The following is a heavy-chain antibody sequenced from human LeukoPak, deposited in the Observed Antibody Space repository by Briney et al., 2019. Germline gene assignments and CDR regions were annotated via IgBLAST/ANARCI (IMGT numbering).Heavy chain of an antibody. CDR3: AKDPTPFVGASAD. CDR2: ITGSGDNT. V-gene: IGHV3-23*01. CDR1: GFTFSSYA. D-gene: IGHD1-26*01. Sequence: GGSLRLSCAASGFTFSSYAMSWVRKAPGKGLEWVSTITGSGDNTYYTDSVKGRFIFSRDNSKSTLYLQMNSLRAEDTAVYYCAKDPTPFVGASADWGQGTLVTVSS. J-gene: IGHJ4*02.